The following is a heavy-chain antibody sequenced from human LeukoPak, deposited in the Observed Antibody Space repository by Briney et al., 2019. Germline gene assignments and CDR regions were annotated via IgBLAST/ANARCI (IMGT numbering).Heavy chain of an antibody. CDR2: ISAYNGNT. CDR1: GYTFTSYG. Sequence: GASVKVSCKASGYTFTSYGISWVRQAPGQGLEWMGWISAYNGNTNYAQKPQGRVTMTTDTSTSTAYMELRSLRSDDTAVYYCARDGTPDCSSTSCYTYYYYYGMDVWGQGTTVTVSS. CDR3: ARDGTPDCSSTSCYTYYYYYGMDV. V-gene: IGHV1-18*01. J-gene: IGHJ6*02. D-gene: IGHD2-2*02.